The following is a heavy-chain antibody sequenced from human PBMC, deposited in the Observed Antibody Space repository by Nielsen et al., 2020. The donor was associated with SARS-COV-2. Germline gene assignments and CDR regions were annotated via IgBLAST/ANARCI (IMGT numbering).Heavy chain of an antibody. CDR3: ARDRRDYYDSSGYLDY. D-gene: IGHD3-22*01. CDR1: GGSISSSSYY. J-gene: IGHJ4*02. CDR2: IYTSGST. Sequence: TLSLTCTVSGGSISSSSYYWSWIRQPAGKGLEWIGRIYTSGSTNYNPSLKSRVTMSVDTSKNQFSLKLSSVTAADTAVYYCARDRRDYYDSSGYLDYWGQGTLVTVSS. V-gene: IGHV4-61*02.